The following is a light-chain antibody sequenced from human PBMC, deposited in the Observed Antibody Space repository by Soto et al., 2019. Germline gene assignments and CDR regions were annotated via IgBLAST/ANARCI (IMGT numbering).Light chain of an antibody. V-gene: IGKV3-20*01. CDR3: QQYDTSYT. CDR2: DAS. Sequence: EVVLTQFPGTLSLSPGERATLSCRASEAIGYNYLAWYRQQSGLAPTLLIYDASTRAPGIPDRFSGSGSGTDFTLTLSRLEPGDFAVYYCQQYDTSYTFGPGTRLEI. CDR1: EAIGYNY. J-gene: IGKJ2*01.